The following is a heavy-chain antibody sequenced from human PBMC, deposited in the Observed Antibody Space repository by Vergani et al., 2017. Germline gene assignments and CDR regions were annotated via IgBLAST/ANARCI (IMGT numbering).Heavy chain of an antibody. Sequence: EVQLLESGGGLVQPGGSLRLSCAASGFTFSSYAMSWVRQAPGKGLEWVSAISGSGGSTYYADSVKGRVTISRDNSKNTLYLQMDSLRAEDTAVYYCALRWRGRKFIFDYWGQGTLVTVSS. D-gene: IGHD2-21*01. CDR2: ISGSGGST. J-gene: IGHJ4*02. CDR1: GFTFSSYA. CDR3: ALRWRGRKFIFDY. V-gene: IGHV3-23*01.